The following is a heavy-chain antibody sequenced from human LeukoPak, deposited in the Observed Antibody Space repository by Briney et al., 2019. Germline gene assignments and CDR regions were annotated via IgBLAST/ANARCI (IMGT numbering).Heavy chain of an antibody. Sequence: GGSLRLSCSASGFTFSSSAMNWVRQAPGKGLKYVSAIVSNGGSTYYADSVKGRFTISRDNSKNTLYLQMSSLRAEDTAVYYCVKPSGYSGYGYFFDYWGQGTLVTVSS. V-gene: IGHV3-64D*06. J-gene: IGHJ4*02. CDR2: IVSNGGST. CDR1: GFTFSSSA. D-gene: IGHD5-12*01. CDR3: VKPSGYSGYGYFFDY.